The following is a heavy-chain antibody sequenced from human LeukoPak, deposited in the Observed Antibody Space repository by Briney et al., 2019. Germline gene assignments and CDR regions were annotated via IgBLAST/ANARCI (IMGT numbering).Heavy chain of an antibody. J-gene: IGHJ4*02. CDR2: INHSGST. CDR1: GGSFSGYY. Sequence: PSETLSLTCAVYGGSFSGYYWSWIRQPPGKGLEWIGEINHSGSTNYNPSLKSRVTISVDTSKNQFSLKLSSVTAADTAVYYCARHGRSGWFYWGQGTLVTVSS. V-gene: IGHV4-34*01. D-gene: IGHD6-19*01. CDR3: ARHGRSGWFY.